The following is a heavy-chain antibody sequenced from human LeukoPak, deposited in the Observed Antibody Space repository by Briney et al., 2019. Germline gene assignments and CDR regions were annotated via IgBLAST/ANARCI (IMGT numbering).Heavy chain of an antibody. CDR2: ISDYNGNT. CDR1: GYTFTSYG. D-gene: IGHD6-19*01. Sequence: APVRVSCKASGYTFTSYGISWVRQAPGQGVEWMGWISDYNGNTNYAQKLQGRVTMTTDTSTSTAYIELRSLRSDDTAVYYCARATDSSSGWYFGPHDLNWFDPWGQGTLVTVSS. J-gene: IGHJ5*02. CDR3: ARATDSSSGWYFGPHDLNWFDP. V-gene: IGHV1-18*01.